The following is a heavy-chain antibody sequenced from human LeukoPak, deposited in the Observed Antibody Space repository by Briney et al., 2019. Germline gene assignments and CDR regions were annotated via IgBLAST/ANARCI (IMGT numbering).Heavy chain of an antibody. CDR1: GVSISSYY. V-gene: IGHV4-4*07. CDR3: ARRGYYYDSSGPNDASDI. Sequence: PSETLSLTCAVSGVSISSYYWTWIRQPAGKGLEWIGLIYTSGTTNYNPSVKSRVTMSVDTSKNQFSLKLNSVTAADTAVYYCARRGYYYDSSGPNDASDIWGQGTMVTVSS. J-gene: IGHJ3*02. CDR2: IYTSGTT. D-gene: IGHD3-22*01.